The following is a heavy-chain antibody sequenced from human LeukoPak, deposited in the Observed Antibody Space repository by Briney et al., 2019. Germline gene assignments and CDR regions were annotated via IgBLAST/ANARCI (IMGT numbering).Heavy chain of an antibody. CDR2: IYSGGST. J-gene: IGHJ5*02. CDR3: ARVTDGRFDP. Sequence: SGGSLRLSCAASGSTVSSNYLSWVRQAPGKGLEWVSVIYSGGSTYYADSVKGRFTISRENAKNSLYLQMNSLRAEDTAVYYCARVTDGRFDPWGQGTLVTVSS. V-gene: IGHV3-53*01. D-gene: IGHD2-8*02. CDR1: GSTVSSNY.